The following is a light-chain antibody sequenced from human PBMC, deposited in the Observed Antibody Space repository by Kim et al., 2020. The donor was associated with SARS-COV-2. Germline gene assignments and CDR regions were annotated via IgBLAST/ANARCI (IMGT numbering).Light chain of an antibody. Sequence: SYELTQPPSVSVSPGQTASITSSGDKLGDKYACWYQQKPGQSPVLVIYQDSKRPSGIPERFSGSNSGHTATLTISGTQALDEADYYCQAWDSSTAVFGTG. CDR3: QAWDSSTAV. V-gene: IGLV3-1*01. CDR1: KLGDKY. J-gene: IGLJ1*01. CDR2: QDS.